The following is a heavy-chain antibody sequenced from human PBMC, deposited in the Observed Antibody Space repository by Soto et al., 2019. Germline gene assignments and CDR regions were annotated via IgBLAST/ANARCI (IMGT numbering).Heavy chain of an antibody. CDR2: ISSSSSYI. CDR1: GFSFRSYY. CDR3: AKTRYTRSLKYYFDI. D-gene: IGHD2-2*02. Sequence: GGSLRLSCAASGFSFRSYYMNWVRQAPGKGLEWVSSISSSSSYINYADSVKGRFTISRDNAKNSLYLQMNSLTSDDTAVYYCAKTRYTRSLKYYFDIWGQGTLVTVSS. J-gene: IGHJ4*02. V-gene: IGHV3-21*04.